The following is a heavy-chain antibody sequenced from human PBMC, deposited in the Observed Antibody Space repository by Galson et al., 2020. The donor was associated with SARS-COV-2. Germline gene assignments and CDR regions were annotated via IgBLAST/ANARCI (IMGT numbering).Heavy chain of an antibody. CDR2: IFPRDSDT. CDR3: ARLPTDYVWGGSLVAFAF. J-gene: IGHJ4*02. V-gene: IGHV5-51*01. Sequence: GGSLRLSCQASGYTFTNFWITWVRQLPGKGLECMGIIFPRDSDTINRPSFEGQSTIAADKSNSTAYLQWASLKASDTAMYYCARLPTDYVWGGSLVAFAFWGQGALGTASS. D-gene: IGHD3-16*01. CDR1: GYTFTNFW.